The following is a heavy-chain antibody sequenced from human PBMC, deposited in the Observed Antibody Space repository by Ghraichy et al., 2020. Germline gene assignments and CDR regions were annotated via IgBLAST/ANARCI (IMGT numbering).Heavy chain of an antibody. CDR3: ANEEYGSSPGFDH. J-gene: IGHJ4*02. CDR2: IRYDGSEK. D-gene: IGHD6-13*01. Sequence: GGSLRLSCSASGFTFSGYGLHWVRQAPGKGLEWMAFIRYDGSEKYYADSVRGRCTSSRDNSKNTLFMQMNSLRDEDTAVYYCANEEYGSSPGFDHWGQGTLVTVSS. CDR1: GFTFSGYG. V-gene: IGHV3-30*02.